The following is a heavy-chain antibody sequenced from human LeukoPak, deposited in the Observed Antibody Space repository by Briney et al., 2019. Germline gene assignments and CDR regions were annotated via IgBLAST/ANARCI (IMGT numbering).Heavy chain of an antibody. CDR2: IYYSGTT. V-gene: IGHV4-59*01. D-gene: IGHD4-17*01. Sequence: SETLSLTCTVSGGSISYYYWSWIRQSPGKGLEWIGYIYYSGTTNYNPSLKSRVTISVDTSKNQFSLQLRSVTAADTAVYYCARQDPQTTVPEGMDVWGQGTTVTVSS. J-gene: IGHJ6*02. CDR1: GGSISYYY. CDR3: ARQDPQTTVPEGMDV.